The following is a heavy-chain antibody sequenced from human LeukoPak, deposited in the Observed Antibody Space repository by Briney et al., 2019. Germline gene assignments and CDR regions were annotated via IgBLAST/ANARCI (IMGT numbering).Heavy chain of an antibody. Sequence: ASVKVSCKTSGYTFTGYHMHWVRQAPGQGLEWMGRINPNSGDTNYAQKFQGRVTMTRDTSISTAYMELSRLTSDDTAMYYCARDYCGSTSCLFDYWGQGTLVTVSS. CDR2: INPNSGDT. CDR3: ARDYCGSTSCLFDY. V-gene: IGHV1-2*06. J-gene: IGHJ4*02. D-gene: IGHD2-2*01. CDR1: GYTFTGYH.